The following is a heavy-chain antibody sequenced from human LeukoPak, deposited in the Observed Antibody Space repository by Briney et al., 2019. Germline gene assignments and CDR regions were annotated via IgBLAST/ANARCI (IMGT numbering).Heavy chain of an antibody. J-gene: IGHJ4*02. Sequence: SETLSLTCTVSGGSISSYYWSWIRQPPGKGLEWIGYIYYSGSTNYNPSLTSRVTISVDTSKNQFSLKLSSVTAADTAVYYCARDHRGDYFDYWGQGTLVTVSS. CDR1: GGSISSYY. CDR2: IYYSGST. CDR3: ARDHRGDYFDY. V-gene: IGHV4-59*01.